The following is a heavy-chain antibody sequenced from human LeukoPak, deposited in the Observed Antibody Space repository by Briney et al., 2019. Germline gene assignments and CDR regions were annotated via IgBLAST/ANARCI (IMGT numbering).Heavy chain of an antibody. V-gene: IGHV1-69*01. CDR3: ASGEQLTNDGDFDY. CDR1: GGTFSSYA. CDR2: IIPIFGTA. D-gene: IGHD6-13*01. Sequence: AASVKVSCKASGGTFSSYAISWVRQAPGQGLEWMGGIIPIFGTANYAQKFQGRVTITADESTSTAYMELSSLRAEDTAVYYCASGEQLTNDGDFDYWGQGTLVTVSS. J-gene: IGHJ4*02.